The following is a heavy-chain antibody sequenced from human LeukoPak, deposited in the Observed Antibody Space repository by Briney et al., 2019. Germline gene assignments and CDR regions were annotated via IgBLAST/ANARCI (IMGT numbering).Heavy chain of an antibody. J-gene: IGHJ3*02. CDR2: IYYSGST. Sequence: SETLSLTCTVSGGSISSGGYYWSWIRQHPGKGLEWIGYIYYSGSTYYNPSLKSRVTISVDTSKNQFSLKPTSVTAADTAVYYCARDTVPGDSFDIWGQGTMVTVSS. V-gene: IGHV4-31*03. CDR1: GGSISSGGYY. CDR3: ARDTVPGDSFDI.